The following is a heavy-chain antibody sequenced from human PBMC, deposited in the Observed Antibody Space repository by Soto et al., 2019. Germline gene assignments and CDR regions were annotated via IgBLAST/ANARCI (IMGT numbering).Heavy chain of an antibody. CDR3: ARGHHYRGYSGYVSSYGMDV. V-gene: IGHV3-21*01. J-gene: IGHJ6*02. Sequence: PGGSLRLSCAASGFTFSSYNMNWVRQAPGKGLEWVSSISSSSRYIYYADSVKGRFTISRDNAKNSLYLQMNSLRAEDTAVYYCARGHHYRGYSGYVSSYGMDVWGQGTTVTVSS. CDR1: GFTFSSYN. D-gene: IGHD5-12*01. CDR2: ISSSSRYI.